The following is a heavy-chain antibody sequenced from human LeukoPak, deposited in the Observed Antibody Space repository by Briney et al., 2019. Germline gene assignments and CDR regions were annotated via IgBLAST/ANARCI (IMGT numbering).Heavy chain of an antibody. D-gene: IGHD5-18*01. J-gene: IGHJ4*02. Sequence: GRSLRLSCAPSAFTVSSYWMTWIRPPPGKWLEWVANIKQDGSDKYYVDSVKGRFTISRDNAKNSLYLQMNSLRAEDTAVYYCARDTGGGYSCYDCWGQGTLVTVSS. V-gene: IGHV3-7*01. CDR3: ARDTGGGYSCYDC. CDR1: AFTVSSYW. CDR2: IKQDGSDK.